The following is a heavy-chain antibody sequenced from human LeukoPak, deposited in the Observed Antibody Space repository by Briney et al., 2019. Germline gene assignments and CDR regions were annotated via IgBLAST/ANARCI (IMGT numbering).Heavy chain of an antibody. CDR2: ISSGSSTI. J-gene: IGHJ4*02. Sequence: PGGSLRLSCAASGFTFSSYSMDWVRQAPGKGLEWVSYISSGSSTIYYADSVKGRFTISRDNAKNSLYLQMNSLRAEGTAVYYCARYANHGFDYWGQGTLVTVSS. V-gene: IGHV3-48*01. CDR3: ARYANHGFDY. CDR1: GFTFSSYS.